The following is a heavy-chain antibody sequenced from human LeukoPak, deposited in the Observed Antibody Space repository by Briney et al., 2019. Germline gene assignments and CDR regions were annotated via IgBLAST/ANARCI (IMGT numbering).Heavy chain of an antibody. CDR1: GLSFSSNA. J-gene: IGHJ4*02. D-gene: IGHD3-10*01. CDR2: VSGGRGTT. V-gene: IGHV3-23*01. Sequence: GGSLRLSCSASGLSFSSNAISWVRQAPGKGLEWVSTVSGGRGTTYYADAVKGRFTISRDNSRNTVYLQMNSLRAEDTAVYYCAKLPHSGSGNYWDYWGQGTLVTVSS. CDR3: AKLPHSGSGNYWDY.